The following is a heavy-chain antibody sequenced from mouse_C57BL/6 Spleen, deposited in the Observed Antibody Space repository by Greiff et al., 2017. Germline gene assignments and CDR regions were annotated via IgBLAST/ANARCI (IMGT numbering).Heavy chain of an antibody. Sequence: EVMLVESEGGLVQPGSSMKLSCTASGFTFSDYYMAWVRQVPEKGLEWVANINYDGSSTYYLDSLKSRFIISRDNAKNILYLQMSSLKSEDTATYYCARDYGNYVDWYFDVWGTGTTVTVSS. D-gene: IGHD2-1*01. J-gene: IGHJ1*03. CDR3: ARDYGNYVDWYFDV. CDR2: INYDGSST. CDR1: GFTFSDYY. V-gene: IGHV5-16*01.